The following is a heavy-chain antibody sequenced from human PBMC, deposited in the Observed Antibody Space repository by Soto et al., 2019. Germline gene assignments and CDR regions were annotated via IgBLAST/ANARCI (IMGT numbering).Heavy chain of an antibody. CDR1: GFTFSTYS. Sequence: EVQLVESGGNLVRPGGSLRLSCAASGFTFSTYSMNWVRQAPGQGLEWVSYISSGSATIYYADSVKGRFTISRDNAENSLYLQMNSLTDEDTAVYYCVRESASDSSSSGSYWYFDLWGRGTVITVSS. J-gene: IGHJ2*01. V-gene: IGHV3-48*02. D-gene: IGHD6-6*01. CDR3: VRESASDSSSSGSYWYFDL. CDR2: ISSGSATI.